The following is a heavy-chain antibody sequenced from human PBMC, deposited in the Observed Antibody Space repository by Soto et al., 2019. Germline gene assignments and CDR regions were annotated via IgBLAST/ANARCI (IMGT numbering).Heavy chain of an antibody. CDR2: INPSGGST. V-gene: IGHV1-46*01. CDR1: GYTFTGYY. D-gene: IGHD3-3*01. Sequence: ASVKVSCNASGYTFTGYYMHWVRQAPGQGLEWMGIINPSGGSTSYAQKFQGRVTMTRDTSTSTVYMELSSLRSEDTAVYYCARDPDLWSGYLWFAPWGQGTLVTVSS. J-gene: IGHJ5*02. CDR3: ARDPDLWSGYLWFAP.